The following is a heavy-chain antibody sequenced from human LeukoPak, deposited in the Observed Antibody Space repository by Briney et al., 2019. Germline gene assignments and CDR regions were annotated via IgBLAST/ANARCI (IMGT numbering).Heavy chain of an antibody. Sequence: PGGSLRLSCAVSGITFSNYGMHWVRQAPGKGLEWVAFIRKDGTNENYADSVRGRFTIARDNSNNVLYLQMNSLRTEDSAVYYCAKPGPYMGTQYNWLDPWGQGTLVTVSS. J-gene: IGHJ5*02. CDR2: IRKDGTNE. CDR3: AKPGPYMGTQYNWLDP. CDR1: GITFSNYG. D-gene: IGHD7-27*01. V-gene: IGHV3-30*02.